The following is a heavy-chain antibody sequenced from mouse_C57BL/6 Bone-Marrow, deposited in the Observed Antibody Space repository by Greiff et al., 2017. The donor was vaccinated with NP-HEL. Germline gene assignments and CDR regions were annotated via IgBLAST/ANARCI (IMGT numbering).Heavy chain of an antibody. CDR2: IDPNSGGT. V-gene: IGHV1-72*01. D-gene: IGHD1-1*01. Sequence: QVQLQQSGAELVKPGASVKLSCKASGYTFTSYWMHWVKQRPGRGLEWIGRIDPNSGGTKYNEKFKSKATLTVDKPSSTAYMQLSSLTSEDSAVYYCARGFITTVVASFDYWGQGTTLTVSS. CDR1: GYTFTSYW. CDR3: ARGFITTVVASFDY. J-gene: IGHJ2*01.